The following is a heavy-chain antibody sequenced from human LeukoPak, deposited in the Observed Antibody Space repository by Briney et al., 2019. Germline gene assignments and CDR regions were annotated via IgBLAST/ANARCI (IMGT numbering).Heavy chain of an antibody. J-gene: IGHJ4*02. Sequence: GGSLRLSCAASGFTFTSYWMHWVRQAPRKGLVWVSRISSDGSSATYAASVKGRFTISRDNAKNTLFLQMDSLRAEDTAVYYCARGDSYYYDSSGYFPPGYWGQGTLVAVSS. V-gene: IGHV3-74*01. D-gene: IGHD3-22*01. CDR1: GFTFTSYW. CDR2: ISSDGSSA. CDR3: ARGDSYYYDSSGYFPPGY.